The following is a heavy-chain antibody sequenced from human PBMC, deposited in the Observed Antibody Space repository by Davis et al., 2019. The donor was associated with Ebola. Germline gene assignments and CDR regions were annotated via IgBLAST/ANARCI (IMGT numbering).Heavy chain of an antibody. CDR2: IYDHST. V-gene: IGHV3-NL1*01. J-gene: IGHJ4*02. CDR1: AFTFDNYA. D-gene: IGHD6-19*01. CDR3: ATTQWLREFDN. Sequence: GESLKISCAATAFTFDNYAMHWVRQAPGKGLEWVSVIYDHSTAYADSVRGRFIISRDKSNNTLYLEMNSLRVDDTAVYYCATTQWLREFDNWGQGTLVTVSS.